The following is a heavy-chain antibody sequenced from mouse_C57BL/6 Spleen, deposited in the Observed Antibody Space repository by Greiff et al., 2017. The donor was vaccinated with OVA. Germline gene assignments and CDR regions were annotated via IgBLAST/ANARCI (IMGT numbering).Heavy chain of an antibody. CDR3: ASPVVAMDYAMDY. V-gene: IGHV5-6*02. J-gene: IGHJ4*01. CDR1: GFTFSSYG. CDR2: ISSGGSYT. D-gene: IGHD1-1*01. Sequence: EVKLVESGGDLVKPGGSLKLSCAASGFTFSSYGMSWVRQTPDKRLEWVATISSGGSYTYYPDSVKGRFTISRDNAKNTLYLQMSSLKSEDTAMYYCASPVVAMDYAMDYWGQGTSVTVSS.